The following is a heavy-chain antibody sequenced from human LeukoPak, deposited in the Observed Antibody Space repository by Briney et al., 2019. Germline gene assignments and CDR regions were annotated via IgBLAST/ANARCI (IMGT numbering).Heavy chain of an antibody. J-gene: IGHJ4*02. V-gene: IGHV1-2*02. CDR3: AREQPITMIVVVTPPFDY. CDR2: INPNSGGT. Sequence: ASVKVSCKASGYTFTGYYMHWVRQAPGQGLEWMGWINPNSGGTNYAQKFQGRVTMTRDTSISTAYMELSRLRSDDTAVYYCAREQPITMIVVVTPPFDYWGQGTLVTVSS. D-gene: IGHD3-22*01. CDR1: GYTFTGYY.